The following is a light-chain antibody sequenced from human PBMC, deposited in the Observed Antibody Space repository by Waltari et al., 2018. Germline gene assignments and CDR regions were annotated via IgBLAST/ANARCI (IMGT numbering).Light chain of an antibody. CDR3: YSRDSSGDHLRV. Sequence: SSELTQDPAVSVALGQTVRITCPGDGLRGYYASWYQQKPGQAPVLVIFGKNNRPSGIPDRFSGSSSGNTVSLTITGAQAEDEADYYCYSRDSSGDHLRVFGTGTRVTVL. J-gene: IGLJ1*01. CDR2: GKN. V-gene: IGLV3-19*01. CDR1: GLRGYY.